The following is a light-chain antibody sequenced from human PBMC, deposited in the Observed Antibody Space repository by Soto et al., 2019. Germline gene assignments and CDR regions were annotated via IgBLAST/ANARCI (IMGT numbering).Light chain of an antibody. CDR2: LGS. J-gene: IGKJ1*01. V-gene: IGKV2-28*01. CDR1: QILLHSNGNID. CDR3: LEAVQAPRT. Sequence: DIVLTQSPLSLPVTPVEPASISCRSSQILLHSNGNIDLDWYLQKPGQSPQLLIDLGSIRASGVPDRLSGSGSCVDVPLKITRVVAEDVGVDYCLEAVQAPRTFGLGTKVEIK.